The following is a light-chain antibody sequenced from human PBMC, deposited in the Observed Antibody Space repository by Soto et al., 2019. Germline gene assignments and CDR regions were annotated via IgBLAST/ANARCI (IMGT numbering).Light chain of an antibody. Sequence: DIVMTQSPDSLAVSLGERATINCKASERVLYSSNNKNYLAWYQQKPGKAPNLLIYDASTLESGVPSRFSGSGSGTEFTLTISSLQPDDFATYYCQHYSTVWAFGQGTKVDIK. V-gene: IGKV4-1*01. CDR2: DAS. J-gene: IGKJ1*01. CDR1: ERVLYSSNNKNY. CDR3: QHYSTVWA.